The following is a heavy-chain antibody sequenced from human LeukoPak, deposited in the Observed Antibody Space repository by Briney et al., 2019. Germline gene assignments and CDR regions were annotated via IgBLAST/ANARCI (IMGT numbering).Heavy chain of an antibody. CDR3: AKASAMIVVVSKHFDY. J-gene: IGHJ4*02. CDR2: ISGSGGST. V-gene: IGHV3-23*01. D-gene: IGHD3-22*01. Sequence: GGSLRLSCAASGFTFSSYAMSWVRQAPGKGLEWVSAISGSGGSTYYADSVKGRYTISRDNSKNTLYLQMNSLRAEDTAVYYCAKASAMIVVVSKHFDYWGQGTLVTVSS. CDR1: GFTFSSYA.